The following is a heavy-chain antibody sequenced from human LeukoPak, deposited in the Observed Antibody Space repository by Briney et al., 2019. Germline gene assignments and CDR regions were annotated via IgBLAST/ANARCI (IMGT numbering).Heavy chain of an antibody. J-gene: IGHJ4*02. Sequence: GRSLRLSCAASGFTFSSYAMHWVRQAPGKGLEWVAVISYDGSNKYYADSVKGRFTISRDNSKNTLYLQMNSLRAEDTAVYYCARVRTVVRGVIILRSTDYWGQGTLVTVSS. CDR1: GFTFSSYA. V-gene: IGHV3-30*04. D-gene: IGHD3-10*01. CDR3: ARVRTVVRGVIILRSTDY. CDR2: ISYDGSNK.